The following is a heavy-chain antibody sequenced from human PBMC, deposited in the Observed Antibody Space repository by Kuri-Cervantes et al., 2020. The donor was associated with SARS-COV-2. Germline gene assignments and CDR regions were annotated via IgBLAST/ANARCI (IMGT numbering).Heavy chain of an antibody. Sequence: SETLSLTCAVYGGSFSGYYWSWIRQPPGKGLEWIGYIYYSGSTNYNPSLKSRVTISVDTSKNQFSLKLSSVTAADTAVYYCARDRWDDYIDYWGQGTRVTVSS. D-gene: IGHD1-26*01. CDR1: GGSFSGYY. J-gene: IGHJ4*02. CDR3: ARDRWDDYIDY. V-gene: IGHV4-59*01. CDR2: IYYSGST.